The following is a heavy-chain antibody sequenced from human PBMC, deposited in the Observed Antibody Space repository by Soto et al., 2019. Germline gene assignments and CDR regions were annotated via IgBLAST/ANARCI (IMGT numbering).Heavy chain of an antibody. V-gene: IGHV3-74*01. CDR3: ARGNPHYSSLAY. Sequence: EVQLVESGGGLFQPEGSLRLSCEASGFTFSNYWMHWVRQAPGKGLVWVSRINNDGSDPIYADSVKGRFTISRDNAKNTVYLQMNSLRVEDTAVYYCARGNPHYSSLAYWGQGSLVTVSS. D-gene: IGHD2-21*01. CDR2: INNDGSDP. J-gene: IGHJ4*02. CDR1: GFTFSNYW.